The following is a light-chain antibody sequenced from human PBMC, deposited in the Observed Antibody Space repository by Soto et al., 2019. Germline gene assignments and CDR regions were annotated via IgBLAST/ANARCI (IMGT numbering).Light chain of an antibody. CDR1: QNVITY. CDR2: AAS. J-gene: IGKJ1*01. V-gene: IGKV1-39*01. Sequence: DIQMTQSQSSLSPSLGDRVTITCRASQNVITYLNWYQQKTGKAPKILIYAASSLQSGVPLRFSGSGSGTTFILTISSLQPEDFATYFCQQTHAVPRTFGQGTKVDIK. CDR3: QQTHAVPRT.